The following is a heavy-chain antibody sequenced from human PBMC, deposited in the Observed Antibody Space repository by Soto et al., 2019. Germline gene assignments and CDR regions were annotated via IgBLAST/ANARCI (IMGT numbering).Heavy chain of an antibody. D-gene: IGHD2-15*01. V-gene: IGHV4-34*01. CDR2: INHSGST. Sequence: SETLSLTCAVYGGSFSGYYWSWIRQPPGKGLEWIGEINHSGSTNYNPSLKSRVTISVDKSKNQFSLKLSSVTAADTAVYYCARGAYCSGGSCPFLHYYYGMDVWGQGTTVTVSS. J-gene: IGHJ6*02. CDR1: GGSFSGYY. CDR3: ARGAYCSGGSCPFLHYYYGMDV.